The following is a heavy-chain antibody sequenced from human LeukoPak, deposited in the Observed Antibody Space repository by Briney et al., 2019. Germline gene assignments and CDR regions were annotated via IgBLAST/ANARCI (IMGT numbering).Heavy chain of an antibody. V-gene: IGHV1-2*06. J-gene: IGHJ5*02. D-gene: IGHD2-15*01. Sequence: ASVKVSCKASGYTLTAYYIYWVRQAPGQGLEWMGRIDPNSGGTDYAQNFQGRVTMTRDTSISTAYMELSRLRSDDTAVYYCARGYCSGGTCYLVENWLDPWGQGTLVTVSS. CDR3: ARGYCSGGTCYLVENWLDP. CDR1: GYTLTAYY. CDR2: IDPNSGGT.